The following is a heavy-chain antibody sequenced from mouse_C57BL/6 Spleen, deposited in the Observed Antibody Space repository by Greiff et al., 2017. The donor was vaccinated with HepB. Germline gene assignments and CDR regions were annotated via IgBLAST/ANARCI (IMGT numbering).Heavy chain of an antibody. D-gene: IGHD2-4*01. J-gene: IGHJ2*01. CDR1: GYTFTDYY. V-gene: IGHV1-26*01. CDR3: ARRGDYDGYFDY. Sequence: EVQLQQSGPELVKPGASVKISCKASGYTFTDYYMNWVKQSHGKSLEWIGDINPNNGGTSYNQKFKGKATLTVDKSSSTAYMELRSLTSEDSAVYYCARRGDYDGYFDYWGQGTTLTVSS. CDR2: INPNNGGT.